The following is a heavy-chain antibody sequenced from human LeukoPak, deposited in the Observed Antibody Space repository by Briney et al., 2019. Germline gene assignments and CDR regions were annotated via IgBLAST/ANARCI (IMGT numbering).Heavy chain of an antibody. Sequence: GGSLRLSCAASGFTFDDYAMHWVRQAPGKGLEWVSGISWNSGSIGYADSVKGRFTISRDNAKNSLYLQMISLRAEDAALYYCAKAVDMMLSSGHTDYWGQGTLVTVSS. CDR3: AKAVDMMLSSGHTDY. V-gene: IGHV3-9*01. D-gene: IGHD3-22*01. CDR1: GFTFDDYA. CDR2: ISWNSGSI. J-gene: IGHJ4*02.